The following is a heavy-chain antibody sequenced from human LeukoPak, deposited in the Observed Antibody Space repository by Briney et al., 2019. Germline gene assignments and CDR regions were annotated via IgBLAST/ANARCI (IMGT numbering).Heavy chain of an antibody. CDR2: IYYSGIT. Sequence: SETLSLXCTVSGGSISSSSYYWGWIRQPPGKGLEWIGSIYYSGITYYNPSLKSRVTISVDTSKNQFSLKLSSVTAADTAVYYCARNRDIVVVPAAPFYFDYWGQGTLVTVSS. CDR1: GGSISSSSYY. CDR3: ARNRDIVVVPAAPFYFDY. J-gene: IGHJ4*02. V-gene: IGHV4-39*01. D-gene: IGHD2-2*01.